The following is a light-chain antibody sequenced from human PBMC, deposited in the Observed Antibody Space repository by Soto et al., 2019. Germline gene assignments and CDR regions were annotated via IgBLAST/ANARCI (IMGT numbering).Light chain of an antibody. CDR2: EVS. Sequence: QSALTQPRSASGSPGQSVTISCTGTSSDVGGYKYVSWYQQHPGKAPKLMIYEVSKRPSGVPDRFSGSKSGNTASLTVSGLQAEDEADYYCASYAARNNWVFGGGTKVTVL. V-gene: IGLV2-8*01. CDR3: ASYAARNNWV. J-gene: IGLJ3*02. CDR1: SSDVGGYKY.